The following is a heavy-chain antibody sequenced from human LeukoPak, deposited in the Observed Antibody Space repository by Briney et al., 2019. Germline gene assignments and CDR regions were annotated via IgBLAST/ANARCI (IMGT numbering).Heavy chain of an antibody. CDR1: GGSISSYY. CDR3: ARHQTGFSYPLDI. Sequence: PSETLSLACTVSGGSISSYYWSWIRQPAGKGLEWIGRIYTSGSTNYNPSLKSRLTMSLDTSKSQFSLILTSVTAADTAVYFCARHQTGFSYPLDIWGLGTTVTVSS. D-gene: IGHD3-3*01. CDR2: IYTSGST. V-gene: IGHV4-4*07. J-gene: IGHJ3*02.